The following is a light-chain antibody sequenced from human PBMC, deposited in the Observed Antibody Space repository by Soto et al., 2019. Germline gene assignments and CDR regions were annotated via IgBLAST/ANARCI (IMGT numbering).Light chain of an antibody. J-gene: IGKJ1*01. CDR2: KAS. CDR3: QQYRDNWT. Sequence: DIQMTQSPSTLSASVGDRVTITCRASQSISSWLAWYQQKPGTAPKLLIYKASTLQSGVPSRFSGSGSGTEFTPTISSLQPDDSATYYCQQYRDNWTFGQGTKVEIK. CDR1: QSISSW. V-gene: IGKV1-5*03.